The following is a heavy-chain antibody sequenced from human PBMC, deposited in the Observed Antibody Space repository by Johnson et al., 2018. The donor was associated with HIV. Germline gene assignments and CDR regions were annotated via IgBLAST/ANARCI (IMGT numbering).Heavy chain of an antibody. CDR3: ARDAPNFFDSSGVRDDAFDI. CDR2: IKQDGSEK. CDR1: GFTFSSYA. V-gene: IGHV3-7*01. J-gene: IGHJ3*02. Sequence: VQLVESGGGVVQPGRSLRLSCAASGFTFSSYAMHWVRQAPGKGLEWVTNIKQDGSEKYYVDSVKGRFTVSRDNAKTSLYLQMNSLRAEDTAVYFCARDAPNFFDSSGVRDDAFDIWGPGTMVTVSS. D-gene: IGHD3-22*01.